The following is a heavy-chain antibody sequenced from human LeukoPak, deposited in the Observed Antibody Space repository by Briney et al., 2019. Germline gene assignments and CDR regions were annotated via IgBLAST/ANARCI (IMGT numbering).Heavy chain of an antibody. V-gene: IGHV1-18*01. D-gene: IGHD5-18*01. J-gene: IGHJ4*02. CDR3: ARDGDTARWVPGY. CDR1: GYTFTNYD. CDR2: ISGYNGDT. Sequence: ASVKVSCKASGYTFTNYDINWVRQAPGQGLEWMGWISGYNGDTTYAQKLQGRVTVTTDTSTRTAYMELRSLRSDDAAVYYCARDGDTARWVPGYWGQGTLVTVSS.